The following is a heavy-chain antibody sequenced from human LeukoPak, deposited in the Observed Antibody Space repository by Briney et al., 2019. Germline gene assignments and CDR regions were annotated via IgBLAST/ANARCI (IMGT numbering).Heavy chain of an antibody. V-gene: IGHV3-30*18. J-gene: IGHJ3*02. D-gene: IGHD3-22*01. CDR2: ISYDGSNK. Sequence: GRSLRLSCAASGFTFSSYGMHWVRQALGKGLEWVAVISYDGSNKYYADSVKGRFTISRDNSKNTLYLQMNSLRAEDTAVYYCAKDYYDSSGYSHDAFDIWGQGTMVTVSS. CDR3: AKDYYDSSGYSHDAFDI. CDR1: GFTFSSYG.